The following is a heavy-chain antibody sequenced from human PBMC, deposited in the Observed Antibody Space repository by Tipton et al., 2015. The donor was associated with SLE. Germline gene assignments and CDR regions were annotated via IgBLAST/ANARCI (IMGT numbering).Heavy chain of an antibody. Sequence: SLRLSCAASGFTFSSYWMSWVRQAPGKGLEWVANIKQDGSEKYYVDSVKGRFTISRDNAKNSLYLQMNSLRAEDTAVYYCARDLYRTTSGLLYWGQGTLVTVSS. CDR1: GFTFSSYW. CDR2: IKQDGSEK. J-gene: IGHJ4*02. V-gene: IGHV3-7*01. CDR3: ARDLYRTTSGLLY. D-gene: IGHD4-17*01.